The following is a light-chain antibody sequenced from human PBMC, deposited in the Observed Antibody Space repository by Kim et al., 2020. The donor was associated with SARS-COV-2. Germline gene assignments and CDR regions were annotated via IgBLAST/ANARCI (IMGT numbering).Light chain of an antibody. CDR2: DAS. Sequence: PGEGATLPGRASQSVSNNVAWYQQKPRQAPRLLIFDASTRATGIPARFSGSGSGTEFTLTITSLRSEDFAVYYCQQYNDWPGTFGQGTKVDIK. CDR1: QSVSNN. CDR3: QQYNDWPGT. V-gene: IGKV3-15*01. J-gene: IGKJ1*01.